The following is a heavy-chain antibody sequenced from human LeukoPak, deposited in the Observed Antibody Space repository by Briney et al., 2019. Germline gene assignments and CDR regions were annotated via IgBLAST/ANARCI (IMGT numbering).Heavy chain of an antibody. CDR2: INHSGST. D-gene: IGHD3-10*01. J-gene: IGHJ6*02. V-gene: IGHV4-34*01. Sequence: SETLSLTCAVYGGSFSGYYWSWIRQPPGKGLEWIGEINHSGSTNYNPSLKSRVTISVDTSKNQFSPKLSSVTAADTAVYYCARDTMVRGVPFYYYYGMDVWGQGTTVTVSS. CDR3: ARDTMVRGVPFYYYYGMDV. CDR1: GGSFSGYY.